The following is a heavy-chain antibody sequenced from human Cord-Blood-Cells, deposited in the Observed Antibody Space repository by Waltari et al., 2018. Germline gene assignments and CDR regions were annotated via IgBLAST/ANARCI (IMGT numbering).Heavy chain of an antibody. D-gene: IGHD6-13*01. CDR2: ISWNSGSI. CDR3: AKAAAAVYWYFDR. V-gene: IGHV3-9*01. CDR1: GFTFDDYA. J-gene: IGHJ2*01. Sequence: EVQLVESGGGLVQPGRSLRLSCAASGFTFDDYAMHWVRQAPGKGLGWVSGISWNSGSIGYADSVKGRFTISRDNAKNSLYLQMNSLRAEDTALYYCAKAAAAVYWYFDRWGRGTLVTVSS.